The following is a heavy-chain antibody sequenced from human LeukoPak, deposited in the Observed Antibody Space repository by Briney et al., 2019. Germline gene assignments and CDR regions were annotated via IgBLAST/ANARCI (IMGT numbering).Heavy chain of an antibody. CDR1: GYTFTTHW. D-gene: IGHD1/OR15-1a*01. CDR2: IFPGYSDT. Sequence: GESLKISCKGSGYTFTTHWIAWVRQMPGKGLEWMGIIFPGYSDTTYSPSFEGQVTISADKSINTAYLQWSSLKASDTAMYYCATSESQTRFDFWGQGTLVTVSS. CDR3: ATSESQTRFDF. V-gene: IGHV5-51*01. J-gene: IGHJ4*02.